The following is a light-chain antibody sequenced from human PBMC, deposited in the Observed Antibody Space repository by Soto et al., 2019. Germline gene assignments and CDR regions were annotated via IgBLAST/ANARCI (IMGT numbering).Light chain of an antibody. V-gene: IGLV2-23*01. J-gene: IGLJ2*01. CDR3: CSFAGSSTYVV. CDR1: SSDAGNYNL. Sequence: QSARTQPASVSGSPGQSITISCTGTSSDAGNYNLVSWYQQHPGKAPKLVIYEGSKRPSGVSNRFSGSKSGNTASLTISGLQAEDEADYYCCSFAGSSTYVVFGGGTKVTVL. CDR2: EGS.